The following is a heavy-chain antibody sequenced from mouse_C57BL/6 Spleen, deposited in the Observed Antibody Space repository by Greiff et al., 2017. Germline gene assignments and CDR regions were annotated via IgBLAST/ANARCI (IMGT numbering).Heavy chain of an antibody. CDR3: ASRRVYAMDY. Sequence: VQLQESGAELARPGASVKLSCKASGYTFTSYGISWVKQRTGQGLEWIGEIYPRSGNTYYNEKFKGKATLTADKSSSTAYMELRSLTSEDSAVYVCASRRVYAMDYWGQGTSVTVSS. J-gene: IGHJ4*01. CDR2: IYPRSGNT. V-gene: IGHV1-81*01. CDR1: GYTFTSYG.